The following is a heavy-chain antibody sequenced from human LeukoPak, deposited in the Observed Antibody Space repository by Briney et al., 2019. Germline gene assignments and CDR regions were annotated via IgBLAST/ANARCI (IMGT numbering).Heavy chain of an antibody. CDR1: GFTFSTYA. Sequence: GGSLRLSCAASGFTFSTYAMHWVRQAPGKGLEWVTVIWSDSTNKYYADSVRGRFTISRDNSKSTLYLQMSSLRAEDTAMYYCARDRLTTVTTFHFDYWGQGTLVTVSS. V-gene: IGHV3-33*01. CDR2: IWSDSTNK. J-gene: IGHJ4*02. D-gene: IGHD4-17*01. CDR3: ARDRLTTVTTFHFDY.